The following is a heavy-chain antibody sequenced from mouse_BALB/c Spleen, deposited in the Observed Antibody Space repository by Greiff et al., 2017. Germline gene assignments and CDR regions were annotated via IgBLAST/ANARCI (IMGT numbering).Heavy chain of an antibody. J-gene: IGHJ2*01. CDR1: GFTFSSYG. CDR3: AITTGPDY. V-gene: IGHV5-6-3*01. CDR2: INSNGGST. Sequence: EVQLQESGGGLVQPGGSLKLSCAASGFTFSSYGMSWVRQTPDKRLELVATINSNGGSTYYPDSVKGRFTISRDNAKNTLYLQMSSLKSEDTAMYYCAITTGPDYWGQGTTLTVSS. D-gene: IGHD1-1*01.